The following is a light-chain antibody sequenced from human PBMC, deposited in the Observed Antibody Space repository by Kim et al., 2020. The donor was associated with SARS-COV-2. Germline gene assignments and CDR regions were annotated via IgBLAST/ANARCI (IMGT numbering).Light chain of an antibody. Sequence: RGQSMTTSCTGSRSSGGSYNLVTWYQQHRRKAPKLRIYEVSKRPSGVSNRFSGSTSGNSASLTISGFQAEDEADYYCCSYASSYVFGTGTKVTVL. V-gene: IGLV2-23*02. CDR1: RSSGGSYNL. CDR3: CSYASSYV. J-gene: IGLJ1*01. CDR2: EVS.